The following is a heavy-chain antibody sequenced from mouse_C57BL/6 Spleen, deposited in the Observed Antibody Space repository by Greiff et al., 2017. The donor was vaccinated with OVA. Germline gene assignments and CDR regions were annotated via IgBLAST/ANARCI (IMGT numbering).Heavy chain of an antibody. V-gene: IGHV1-55*01. CDR3: ARERIYYGNYVGMDD. CDR1: GYTFTSYC. J-gene: IGHJ4*01. Sequence: VQLQQPGAELVKPGASVKMSCKASGYTFTSYCITWVKQRPGQGLEWIGDIYPGSGSTNYNEKFKSKATLTVDTSSSTAYMQLSSLTSEDAAVYDGARERIYYGNYVGMDDWGQGTSVTVSS. D-gene: IGHD2-1*01. CDR2: IYPGSGST.